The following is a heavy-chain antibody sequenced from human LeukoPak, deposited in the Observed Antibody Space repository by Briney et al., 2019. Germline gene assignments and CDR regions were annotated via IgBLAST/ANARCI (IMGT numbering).Heavy chain of an antibody. Sequence: ASVKVSCKASGYTFTSYDINWVRQATGQGLEWMGWMNPNSGNTGYAQKFQGRVTMTRNTSISTAYMELSSLRSEDTAVYYCARGQRVSESKYYSYYGMDVWGQGTTVTVSS. V-gene: IGHV1-8*01. CDR3: ARGQRVSESKYYSYYGMDV. J-gene: IGHJ6*02. CDR2: MNPNSGNT. D-gene: IGHD6-6*01. CDR1: GYTFTSYD.